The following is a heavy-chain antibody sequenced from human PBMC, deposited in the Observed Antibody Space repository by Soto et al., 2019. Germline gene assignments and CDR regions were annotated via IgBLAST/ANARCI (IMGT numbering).Heavy chain of an antibody. CDR3: TRRPYRSTSGGSCFWFDP. CDR1: GASIASDHW. V-gene: IGHV4-4*02. Sequence: SETLSLTCAVSGASIASDHWWTWIRQPPGKGLEWIAEVRHTGSTEYSPSLRSRVTISVDKSKNQISLKVSSVTAADTAVYYCTRRPYRSTSGGSCFWFDPWGQGTLVTVSS. CDR2: VRHTGST. D-gene: IGHD2-15*01. J-gene: IGHJ5*02.